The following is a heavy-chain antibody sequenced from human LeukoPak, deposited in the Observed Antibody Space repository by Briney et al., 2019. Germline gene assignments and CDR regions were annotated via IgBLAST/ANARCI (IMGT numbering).Heavy chain of an antibody. D-gene: IGHD6-13*01. V-gene: IGHV1-18*01. CDR1: GYTFTSYG. Sequence: GASVKVPCKASGYTFTSYGISWVRQAPGQGLEWMGWISAYNGNTNYAQKLQGRVTMTTDTSTSTAYMELRSLRSDDTAVYYCAGGIAAAGPPLELDYWGQGTLVTVSS. J-gene: IGHJ4*02. CDR2: ISAYNGNT. CDR3: AGGIAAAGPPLELDY.